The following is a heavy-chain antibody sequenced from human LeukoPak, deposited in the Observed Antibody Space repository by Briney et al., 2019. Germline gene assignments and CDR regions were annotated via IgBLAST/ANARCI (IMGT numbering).Heavy chain of an antibody. V-gene: IGHV3-30-3*01. CDR2: ISYDASNK. Sequence: GGSLRLSCAASGFIFSSYAMHWVRQAPGKGLEWVAVISYDASNKYYADSVKGRFTISRDNPKNTLYLQMNSLRAEDTAVYYCARGGGYNYASYFYGMDVWGQGTTVTVSS. D-gene: IGHD5-24*01. CDR1: GFIFSSYA. CDR3: ARGGGYNYASYFYGMDV. J-gene: IGHJ6*02.